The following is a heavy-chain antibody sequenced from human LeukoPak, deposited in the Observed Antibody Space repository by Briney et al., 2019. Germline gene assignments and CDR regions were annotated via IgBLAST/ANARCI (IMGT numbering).Heavy chain of an antibody. Sequence: GEPLKISCQGSGYSSTKSSIGWVRQMPGKGLEWMGIIYPGDSDTRYSPSFQGQVTISAAKSISTAYLQWSSLKASDSGMYFCARLLINYYGMDGWGQGTTVTVSS. CDR1: GYSSTKSS. D-gene: IGHD3-16*01. CDR3: ARLLINYYGMDG. J-gene: IGHJ6*02. CDR2: IYPGDSDT. V-gene: IGHV5-51*01.